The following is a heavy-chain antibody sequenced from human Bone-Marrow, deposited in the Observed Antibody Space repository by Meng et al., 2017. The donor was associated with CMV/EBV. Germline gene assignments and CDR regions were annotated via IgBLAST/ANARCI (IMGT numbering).Heavy chain of an antibody. D-gene: IGHD2-21*01. CDR1: GGTFSSYA. CDR3: ARDRCGGDCYSRYYYGMDV. V-gene: IGHV1-69*05. CDR2: IIPIFGTA. Sequence: SVKVSCKASGGTFSSYAISWVRQAPGQGLEWMGGIIPIFGTANYAQKFQGRVTITTDESTSTAYMELSSLRSEDTAVYYCARDRCGGDCYSRYYYGMDVWGQGTTVTVFS. J-gene: IGHJ6*02.